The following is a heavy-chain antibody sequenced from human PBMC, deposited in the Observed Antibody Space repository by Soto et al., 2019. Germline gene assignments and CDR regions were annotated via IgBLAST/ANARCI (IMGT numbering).Heavy chain of an antibody. CDR3: ARGRHSTSSEIVSTAPFNY. Sequence: SETLSLTCAVSGGSISSSTWWSWVRQSPGKGLEWVGEISHSGSTTYNPSLESRVRMSVDTSKNQFSLHLRSVTPEDTAVYYCARGRHSTSSEIVSTAPFNYWGRGALVTVSS. J-gene: IGHJ4*01. CDR2: ISHSGST. D-gene: IGHD5-12*01. V-gene: IGHV4-4*02. CDR1: GGSISSSTW.